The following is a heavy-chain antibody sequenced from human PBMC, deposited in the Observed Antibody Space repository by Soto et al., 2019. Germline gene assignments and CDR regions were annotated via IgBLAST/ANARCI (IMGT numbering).Heavy chain of an antibody. CDR3: ARQWLPKYYFDS. CDR1: GYTFTKYA. D-gene: IGHD3-22*01. CDR2: INTGNGNT. J-gene: IGHJ4*02. V-gene: IGHV1-3*04. Sequence: QVQLVQSGAEVKKPGASVKVSCKASGYTFTKYAIHWVCQAPGQRLEWMGWINTGNGNTKYSQKFQGRVTITRDTSANTAYMDLSSLRSEDTAVYYCARQWLPKYYFDSWAQGTLVTVPS.